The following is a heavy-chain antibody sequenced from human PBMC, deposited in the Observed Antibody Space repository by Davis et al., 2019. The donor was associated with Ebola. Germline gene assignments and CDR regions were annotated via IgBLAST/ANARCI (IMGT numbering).Heavy chain of an antibody. V-gene: IGHV4-34*01. CDR2: INHSGST. CDR3: ARIVGATYFDY. D-gene: IGHD1-26*01. J-gene: IGHJ4*02. CDR1: GGSFSGYY. Sequence: MPGGSLRLSCAVYGGSFSGYYWSWIRQPPGKGLEWIGEINHSGSTNSNPSLKSRVTISVDTSKNQFSLKLSSVTAADTAVYYCARIVGATYFDYWGQGTLVTVSS.